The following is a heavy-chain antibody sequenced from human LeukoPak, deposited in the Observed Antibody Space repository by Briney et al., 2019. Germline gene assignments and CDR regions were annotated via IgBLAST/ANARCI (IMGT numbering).Heavy chain of an antibody. CDR3: ATALSQENAFDI. V-gene: IGHV3-30*02. Sequence: GGSLRLSCAASGFTFSSYGMHWVRQAPGKGLEWVAFIRYDGSNKYYADSVKGRFTISRDNSKNTLYLQMNSLRAEDTAVYYCATALSQENAFDIWGQGTMVTVSS. CDR2: IRYDGSNK. CDR1: GFTFSSYG. J-gene: IGHJ3*02. D-gene: IGHD3-16*01.